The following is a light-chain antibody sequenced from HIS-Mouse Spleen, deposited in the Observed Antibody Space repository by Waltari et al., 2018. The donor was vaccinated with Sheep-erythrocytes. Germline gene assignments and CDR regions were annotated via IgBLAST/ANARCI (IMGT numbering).Light chain of an antibody. CDR2: QDS. CDR1: KLGDKY. Sequence: SYELTQPPSVSVSPGQTASITCSGDKLGDKYACWYQQKPGQSPVLVIYQDSNRPSGSPERFSGSNSGNTATLTISGTQAMDEADYYCQAWDSSTAWNVVFGGGTKLTVL. J-gene: IGLJ2*01. CDR3: QAWDSSTAWNVV. V-gene: IGLV3-1*01.